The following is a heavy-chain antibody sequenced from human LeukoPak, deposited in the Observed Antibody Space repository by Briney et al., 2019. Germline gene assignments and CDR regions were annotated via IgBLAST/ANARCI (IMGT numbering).Heavy chain of an antibody. J-gene: IGHJ3*02. Sequence: GGSLRLSCAASGFTFDDYAMHWVRQAPGKGLEWVSGISWNSGSIGYADSVKGRFTISRDNAKNSLYLQMNSLRAEDTALYYCAKDILRDSSGYDGSHAFDIWGQGTMVTVSS. CDR2: ISWNSGSI. D-gene: IGHD3-22*01. CDR3: AKDILRDSSGYDGSHAFDI. CDR1: GFTFDDYA. V-gene: IGHV3-9*01.